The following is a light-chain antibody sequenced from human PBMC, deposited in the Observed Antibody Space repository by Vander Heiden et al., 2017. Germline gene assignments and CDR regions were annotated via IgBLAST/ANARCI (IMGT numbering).Light chain of an antibody. CDR2: DTN. V-gene: IGLV7-46*01. Sequence: QAVVTQEPSLTVSPGGTATLTCGSSTGAVTSGHYPYWFQQKPGQAPRALIYDTNNQYSWTPARFSGSLLGGKAALTLSGAQPEDEADYCCLLYYSGPRVFGTGTKVTVL. CDR1: TGAVTSGHY. CDR3: LLYYSGPRV. J-gene: IGLJ1*01.